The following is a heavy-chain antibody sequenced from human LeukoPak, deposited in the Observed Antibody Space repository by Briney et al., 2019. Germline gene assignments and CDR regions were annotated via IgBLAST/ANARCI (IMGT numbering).Heavy chain of an antibody. D-gene: IGHD2/OR15-2a*01. Sequence: ASVKVSCKASGYSFTSQDMHWVRQAPGQSLEWMGWINPCNGDTKYSQEVQGRVSITRDRSKTKAYMELRRLRADDMDAYECTFYNYSGQGTLVTVSS. V-gene: IGHV1-3*03. CDR2: INPCNGDT. CDR1: GYSFTSQD. J-gene: IGHJ4*02. CDR3: TFYNY.